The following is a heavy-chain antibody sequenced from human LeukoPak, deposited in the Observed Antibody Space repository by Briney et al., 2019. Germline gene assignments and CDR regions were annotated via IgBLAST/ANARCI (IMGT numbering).Heavy chain of an antibody. CDR3: ASLYNFWSGYLSYQAKYFDY. J-gene: IGHJ4*02. CDR1: GFTFSSYW. V-gene: IGHV3-30-3*01. D-gene: IGHD3-3*01. CDR2: ISYDGSNK. Sequence: GGSLRLSCAASGFTFSSYWMSWVRQAPGKGLEWVAVISYDGSNKYYADFVKGRFTISRDNSKNTLYLQMNSLRAEDTAIYYCASLYNFWSGYLSYQAKYFDYWGQGTLVTVSS.